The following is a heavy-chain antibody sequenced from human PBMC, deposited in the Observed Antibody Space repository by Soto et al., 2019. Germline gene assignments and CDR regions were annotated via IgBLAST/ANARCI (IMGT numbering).Heavy chain of an antibody. J-gene: IGHJ6*02. V-gene: IGHV1-69*01. CDR3: ASSQGSSTSLEIYYYYCYGMDV. CDR1: GGTFSSYA. D-gene: IGHD2-2*01. Sequence: QVQLVQSGAEVKKPGSSAKVSCKASGGTFSSYAISWVRQAPGQGLEWMGGIIPIPGTANYAEKFQGRVTITEDESTITAYMVLSSLRSADTAVYYCASSQGSSTSLEIYYYYCYGMDVWGQGTTVTVSS. CDR2: IIPIPGTA.